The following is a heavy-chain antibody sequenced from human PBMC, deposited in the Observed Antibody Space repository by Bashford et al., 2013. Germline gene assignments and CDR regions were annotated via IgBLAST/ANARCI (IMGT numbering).Heavy chain of an antibody. CDR2: INPSGGST. CDR3: ARDRSQGNWNDLSRLGFDP. Sequence: ASVKVSCKASGYTFTNYYIHWVRQAPGQGLEWMGIINPSGGSTSYAQKFQGRVTMTRDMSTSTVYMELSSLRSEDTAVYYCARDRSQGNWNDLSRLGFDPWGQGTLVTVSS. D-gene: IGHD1-20*01. V-gene: IGHV1-46*01. J-gene: IGHJ5*02. CDR1: GYTFTNYY.